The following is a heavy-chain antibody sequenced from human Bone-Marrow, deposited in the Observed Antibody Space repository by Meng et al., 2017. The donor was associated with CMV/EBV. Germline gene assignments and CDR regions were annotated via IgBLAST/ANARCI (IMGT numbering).Heavy chain of an antibody. V-gene: IGHV4-39*01. J-gene: IGHJ4*02. D-gene: IGHD6-19*01. CDR1: GASITSTSHY. CDR3: ARSLRRQWLTPLDY. Sequence: SETLSLTCTVSGASITSTSHYWGWVRQSPGKGLEWIGSVYYSGRTDYIPSLKSRVTISVDASRNQFSLKLSSVTAADTAVYYCARSLRRQWLTPLDYWGQGTLVTVSS. CDR2: VYYSGRT.